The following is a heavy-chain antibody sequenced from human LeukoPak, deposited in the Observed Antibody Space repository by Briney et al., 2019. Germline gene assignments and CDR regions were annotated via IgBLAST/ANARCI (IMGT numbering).Heavy chain of an antibody. D-gene: IGHD1-26*01. V-gene: IGHV4-59*01. CDR2: IYNSGST. J-gene: IGHJ4*02. Sequence: SETLSLTCTVSGGSISIYYWNWIRQPPGKGLEWIGYIYNSGSTSYNPSLKSRVTISVDTSKNQFSLKLTSVTAADTAVSYCLRDRELTYWGQGTLVTVSS. CDR3: LRDRELTY. CDR1: GGSISIYY.